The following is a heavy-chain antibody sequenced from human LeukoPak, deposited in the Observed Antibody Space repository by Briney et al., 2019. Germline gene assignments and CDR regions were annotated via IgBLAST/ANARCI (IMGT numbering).Heavy chain of an antibody. V-gene: IGHV3-23*01. CDR2: ISGSGGNT. CDR1: GFTFSSYA. J-gene: IGHJ4*02. D-gene: IGHD3-22*01. Sequence: PGGSLRLSCAASGFTFSSYAMSWVRQPPGKGLEWVSVISGSGGNTYYADSVKGRFTISRDNSKNRLFLQMSSLRAEDTAVYYCAKDPHRTYYYDSSGYAFDYWGQGTLVTVSS. CDR3: AKDPHRTYYYDSSGYAFDY.